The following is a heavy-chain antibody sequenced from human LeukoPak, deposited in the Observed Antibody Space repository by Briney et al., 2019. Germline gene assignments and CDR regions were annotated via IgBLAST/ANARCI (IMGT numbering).Heavy chain of an antibody. CDR2: IRSKSQGGTA. J-gene: IGHJ4*02. V-gene: IGHV3-15*01. D-gene: IGHD1-1*01. CDR1: GFTFSSYE. Sequence: PGGSLRLSCAASGFTFSSYEMNWVRQAPGKGLEWVGRIRSKSQGGTADYAAPVKGRFTISRDDSQNTLYLQMNSLQTEDTAVYYCTTLYNPDYWGQGTLVIVSS. CDR3: TTLYNPDY.